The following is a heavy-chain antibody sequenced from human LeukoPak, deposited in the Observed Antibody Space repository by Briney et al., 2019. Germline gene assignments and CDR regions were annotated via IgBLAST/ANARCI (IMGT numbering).Heavy chain of an antibody. CDR2: IYYSGST. V-gene: IGHV4-59*01. CDR1: SGSINTYY. Sequence: SETLSLTCTVSSGSINTYYWSWIRQPPGKGLEWIGYIYYSGSTNYNPSLESRVTISVDTSKNQFSLRLSSVTAADTAVYYCAKQLGYCSDGSCYFPYWGQGTLVTVSS. CDR3: AKQLGYCSDGSCYFPY. J-gene: IGHJ4*02. D-gene: IGHD2-15*01.